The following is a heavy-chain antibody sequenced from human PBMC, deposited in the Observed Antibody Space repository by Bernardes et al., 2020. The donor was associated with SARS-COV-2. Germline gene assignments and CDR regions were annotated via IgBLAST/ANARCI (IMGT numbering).Heavy chain of an antibody. D-gene: IGHD1-26*01. CDR1: GFTFSSYA. J-gene: IGHJ4*02. CDR2: ISKDGTNE. CDR3: AREMFAVRYYTNSGSVDS. Sequence: GGSLRLSCAASGFTFSSYAMHWVRQAPGKGLEWLAAISKDGTNEYYTDSVKGRFTISRDNSKNTLFLHMSSRRPEDTAVYYCAREMFAVRYYTNSGSVDSWGQGALATVSS. V-gene: IGHV3-30-3*01.